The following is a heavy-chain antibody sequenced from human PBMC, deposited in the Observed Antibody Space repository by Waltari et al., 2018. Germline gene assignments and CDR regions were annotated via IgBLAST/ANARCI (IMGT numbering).Heavy chain of an antibody. D-gene: IGHD3-22*01. J-gene: IGHJ4*02. CDR3: ARGSYYYDSSGYLH. CDR1: GFTFSSYA. V-gene: IGHV3-30*01. CDR2: ISYDGSNK. Sequence: QVQLVESGGGVVQPGRSLRLSCAASGFTFSSYAMHWVRQAPGKGLEWVACISYDGSNKYYADSVKGRFTISRDNSKNTLYLQMNSLRAEDTAVYYCARGSYYYDSSGYLHWGQGTLVTVSS.